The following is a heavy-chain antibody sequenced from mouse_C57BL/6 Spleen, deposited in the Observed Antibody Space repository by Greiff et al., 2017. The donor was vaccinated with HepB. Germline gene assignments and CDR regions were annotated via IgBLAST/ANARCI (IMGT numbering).Heavy chain of an antibody. V-gene: IGHV1-61*01. CDR3: ARTYGSSYGGYIDY. CDR1: GYTFTSYW. CDR2: IYPSDSET. J-gene: IGHJ2*01. Sequence: QVQLQQPGAELVRPGSSVKLSCKASGYTFTSYWMDWVKQRPGQGLEWIGNIYPSDSETHYNQKFKDKATLTVDKSSSTAYMQLSSLTSEDSAVYYCARTYGSSYGGYIDYWGQGTTLTVSS. D-gene: IGHD1-1*01.